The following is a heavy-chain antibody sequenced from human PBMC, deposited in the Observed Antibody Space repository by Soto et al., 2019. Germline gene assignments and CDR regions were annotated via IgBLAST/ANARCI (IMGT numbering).Heavy chain of an antibody. D-gene: IGHD1-26*01. J-gene: IGHJ5*01. CDR3: ARECSYGWYDC. Sequence: QVQLVQSGAEARKPGASVKVSCKASGYTFSSHGIIWVRQAPGLGLEWMGRSSGYNGNAKYAQRFQGRDTMTTDTSTSTVYMDLRSLGSDDSAVYYCARECSYGWYDCWGQGTLVTVSS. CDR1: GYTFSSHG. CDR2: SSGYNGNA. V-gene: IGHV1-18*01.